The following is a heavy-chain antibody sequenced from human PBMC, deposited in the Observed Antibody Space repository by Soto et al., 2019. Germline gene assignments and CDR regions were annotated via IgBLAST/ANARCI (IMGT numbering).Heavy chain of an antibody. CDR1: GYIFTSYG. CDR2: MSGYNGDT. D-gene: IGHD6-25*01. J-gene: IGHJ6*02. CDR3: ARSRSGAAYYYYGLDV. Sequence: QVQLVQCGAEVKKPGASVKVSCKASGYIFTSYGINWVRQAPGQGLEWMGWMSGYNGDTQYAQKLQGRVTMTTDTSTSTAYMELRSLRSDDTAVYYCARSRSGAAYYYYGLDVWGQGTTVTVSS. V-gene: IGHV1-18*04.